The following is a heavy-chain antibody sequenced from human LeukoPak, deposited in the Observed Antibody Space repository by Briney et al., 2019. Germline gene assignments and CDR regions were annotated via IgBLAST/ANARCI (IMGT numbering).Heavy chain of an antibody. CDR1: GYTFTSYG. V-gene: IGHV1-18*01. Sequence: GASVKVSCKASGYTFTSYGISWVRQAPGQGLEWMGWISAYNGNTNYAQKLQGRVTMTTDTSTSTAYMELRSLRSDDTAVYYCARDWQDGSGSYYMVPRYNWFGPWGQGTLVTVSS. J-gene: IGHJ5*02. D-gene: IGHD3-10*01. CDR2: ISAYNGNT. CDR3: ARDWQDGSGSYYMVPRYNWFGP.